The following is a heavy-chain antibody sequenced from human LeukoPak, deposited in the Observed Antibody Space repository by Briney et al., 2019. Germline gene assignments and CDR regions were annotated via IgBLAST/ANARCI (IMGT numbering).Heavy chain of an antibody. Sequence: SETLSLTCAVSGGSFTHYYWSWIRQPPGKGLQWIGYIYSSGTTNYNPSLKSRVTISVDTSKNQFSLKLSSVTAADTAVYYCARDGGSHYYFDYWGQGTLVTVSS. D-gene: IGHD3-16*01. V-gene: IGHV4-59*01. CDR1: GGSFTHYY. CDR3: ARDGGSHYYFDY. CDR2: IYSSGTT. J-gene: IGHJ4*02.